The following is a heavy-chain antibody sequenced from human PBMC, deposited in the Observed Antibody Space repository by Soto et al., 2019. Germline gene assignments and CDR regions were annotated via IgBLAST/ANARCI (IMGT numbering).Heavy chain of an antibody. CDR1: GFTFSGSA. Sequence: EVQLVESGGGLVQPGGSLKLSCAASGFTFSGSAMHWVRQASGKGLEWVGRIRSKANSYATAYAASVKGRFTISRDDSKNTAYLQMNSLKTEDTAVYYCTTILGHCSGGSCYGEDYWGQGTLVTVSS. J-gene: IGHJ4*02. CDR3: TTILGHCSGGSCYGEDY. V-gene: IGHV3-73*02. D-gene: IGHD2-15*01. CDR2: IRSKANSYAT.